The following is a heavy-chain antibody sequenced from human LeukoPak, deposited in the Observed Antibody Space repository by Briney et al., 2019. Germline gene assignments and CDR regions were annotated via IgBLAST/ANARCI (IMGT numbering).Heavy chain of an antibody. V-gene: IGHV6-1*01. Sequence: SQTLSLTCAISGDTVSNKRSAWNWIRQSPSRGLEWLGRTYYRSKWYNDYAVSVKSRITINPDTSKNQFSLQLNSVSPEDTAVYYCARGVVVAAMVDYWGQGTLVAVSS. CDR3: ARGVVVAAMVDY. J-gene: IGHJ4*02. D-gene: IGHD2-15*01. CDR2: TYYRSKWYN. CDR1: GDTVSNKRSA.